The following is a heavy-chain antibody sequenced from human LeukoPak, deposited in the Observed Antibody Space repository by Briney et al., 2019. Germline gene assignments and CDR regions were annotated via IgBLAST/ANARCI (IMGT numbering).Heavy chain of an antibody. D-gene: IGHD2-21*02. J-gene: IGHJ4*02. CDR3: ARDRHPSRVVTATPNHDY. Sequence: GGSLRLSCAASGFTFSSYSMNWVRQAPGKGLEWVSYISSSSSTIYYADSVKGRFTISRDNAKNSLYLQMNSLRAEDTAVYYCARDRHPSRVVTATPNHDYWGQGTLVTVSS. V-gene: IGHV3-48*01. CDR1: GFTFSSYS. CDR2: ISSSSSTI.